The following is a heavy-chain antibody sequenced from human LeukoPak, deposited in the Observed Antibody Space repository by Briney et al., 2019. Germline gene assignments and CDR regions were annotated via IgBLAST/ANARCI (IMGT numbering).Heavy chain of an antibody. CDR2: IWYDGSNK. V-gene: IGHV3-33*08. CDR3: ARDRGCSSTSCSLNWFDP. Sequence: GGSLRLSCAASGFSFSDYWMSWVRQAPGKGLEWVAVIWYDGSNKYYADSVKGRFTISRDNSKNTLYLQMNSLRAEDTAVYYCARDRGCSSTSCSLNWFDPWGQGTLVTVSS. CDR1: GFSFSDYW. J-gene: IGHJ5*02. D-gene: IGHD2-2*01.